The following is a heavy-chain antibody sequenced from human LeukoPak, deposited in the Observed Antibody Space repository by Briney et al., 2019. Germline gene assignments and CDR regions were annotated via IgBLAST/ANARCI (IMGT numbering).Heavy chain of an antibody. CDR2: INPNSGNT. D-gene: IGHD3-22*01. J-gene: IGHJ6*02. CDR3: ARDTSGYLLGDGMDV. CDR1: GYTFTNYD. V-gene: IGHV1-8*01. Sequence: ASLKVSCKTSGYTFTNYDINWVRQATGQGLEWMGWINPNSGNTGYAQKFQGRVTITADESTSTAYMELSSLRSEDTAVYYCARDTSGYLLGDGMDVWGQGTTVTVSS.